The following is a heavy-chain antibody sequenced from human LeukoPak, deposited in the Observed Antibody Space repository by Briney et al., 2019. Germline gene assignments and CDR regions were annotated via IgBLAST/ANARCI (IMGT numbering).Heavy chain of an antibody. V-gene: IGHV3-74*01. CDR3: ARPTTPFYYYYYMDV. CDR2: ISSDGSST. CDR1: GFTFSSYW. J-gene: IGHJ6*03. Sequence: GGSLRLSCAASGFTFSSYWMHWVRQAPGKGLVWVSRISSDGSSTSYADSVKGRFTISRDNAKNTLYLQMNSLRAEDTAVYYCARPTTPFYYYYYMDVWGKGTTVTVSS. D-gene: IGHD4-11*01.